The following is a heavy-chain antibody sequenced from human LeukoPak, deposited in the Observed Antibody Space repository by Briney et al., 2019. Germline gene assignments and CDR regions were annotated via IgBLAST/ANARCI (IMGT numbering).Heavy chain of an antibody. V-gene: IGHV1-46*01. CDR2: INPSGGST. D-gene: IGHD6-13*01. J-gene: IGHJ4*02. CDR3: ARAPPNIAAAGHFDY. CDR1: GYTFTSYY. Sequence: ASVKVSCKASGYTFTSYYMHWVRQAPGQGLEWMGIINPSGGSTSYAQKFQGRVTMTRDTSTSTVYMELSSLRSEDTAVYYCARAPPNIAAAGHFDYWGQGTLVTVSS.